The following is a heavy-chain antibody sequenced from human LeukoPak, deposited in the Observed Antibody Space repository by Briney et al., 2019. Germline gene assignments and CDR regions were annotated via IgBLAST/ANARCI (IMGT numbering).Heavy chain of an antibody. CDR2: IHSDGSST. J-gene: IGHJ4*02. D-gene: IGHD6-19*01. CDR1: GFTFRNYW. CDR3: ARGLTSSSGWYDY. Sequence: GGSLRLSCAASGFTFRNYWMHWVHQAPGKGLVWVSRIHSDGSSTSYADSVKGRFTISRDNAKNTLFLQMNSLRVEDTAAYYCARGLTSSSGWYDYWGQGSLVTVSS. V-gene: IGHV3-74*01.